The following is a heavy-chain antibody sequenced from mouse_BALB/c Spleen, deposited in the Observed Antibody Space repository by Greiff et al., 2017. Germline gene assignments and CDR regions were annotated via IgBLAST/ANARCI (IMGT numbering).Heavy chain of an antibody. V-gene: IGHV3-2*02. CDR1: GYSITSDYA. D-gene: IGHD2-3*01. Sequence: EVMLVESGPGLVKPSQSLSLTCTVTGYSITSDYAWYWIRQFPGNKLVWMGYISYSGSTSYNPSLKSRISITRDTSKNQFFLQLNSVTTEDTATYYCARDGYFDYWGQGTTLTVSS. CDR3: ARDGYFDY. CDR2: ISYSGST. J-gene: IGHJ2*01.